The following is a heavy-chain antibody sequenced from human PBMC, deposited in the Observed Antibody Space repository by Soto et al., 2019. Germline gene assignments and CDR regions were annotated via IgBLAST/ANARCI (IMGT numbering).Heavy chain of an antibody. CDR2: ISYDGSNK. CDR1: GFTFSSYG. V-gene: IGHV3-30*18. CDR3: AKDPYSYGYEFDY. J-gene: IGHJ4*02. Sequence: LRLSCAASGFTFSSYGMHWVRQAPGKGLEWVAVISYDGSNKYYADSVKGRFTISRDNSKNTLYLQMNSLRAEDTAVYYCAKDPYSYGYEFDYWGQGTLVTVSS. D-gene: IGHD5-18*01.